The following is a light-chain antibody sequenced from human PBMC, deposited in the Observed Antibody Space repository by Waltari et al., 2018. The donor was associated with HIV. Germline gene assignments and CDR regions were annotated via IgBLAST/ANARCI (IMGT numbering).Light chain of an antibody. CDR2: RNN. CDR1: STNIGSHH. CDR3: AAWDDSLSGWV. Sequence: QSVLTQPPSAFGTPGQRVTISCSGSSTNIGSHHVYWYQQLPGTAPKLLMYRNNQRPSGVPDRFSGSKSGTSASLAISGLRSEDEADYYCAAWDDSLSGWVFGGGTKLTVL. V-gene: IGLV1-47*01. J-gene: IGLJ3*02.